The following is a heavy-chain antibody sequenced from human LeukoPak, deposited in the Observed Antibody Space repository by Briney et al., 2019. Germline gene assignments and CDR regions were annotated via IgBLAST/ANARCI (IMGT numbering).Heavy chain of an antibody. J-gene: IGHJ4*02. V-gene: IGHV3-74*01. D-gene: IGHD3-10*01. CDR2: VKSDGSNT. CDR3: ARDIVSGSGSLDY. CDR1: RFSFSNYW. Sequence: GGSLTLSCAASRFSFSNYWMHWVRHARGKGLVWVSRVKSDGSNTSYADSVKGRFTISRDNAENMLYLQMNTLGAEDRAVYYCARDIVSGSGSLDYWGQGTLVTVSS.